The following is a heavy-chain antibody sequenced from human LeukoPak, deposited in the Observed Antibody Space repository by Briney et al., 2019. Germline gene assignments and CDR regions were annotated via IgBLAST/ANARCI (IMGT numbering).Heavy chain of an antibody. V-gene: IGHV3-49*03. D-gene: IGHD6-19*01. CDR1: GFTFGDHA. Sequence: LPGGSLRLSCTASGFTFGDHAMSWFRQAPGKGLEWVGFISNKAYGGTTQYAASVKGRFTISRDDSKTIAYLQVSSLKTEDTAMYYCASGYSSGWYPAFDIWGQGTMVTVSS. J-gene: IGHJ3*02. CDR3: ASGYSSGWYPAFDI. CDR2: ISNKAYGGTT.